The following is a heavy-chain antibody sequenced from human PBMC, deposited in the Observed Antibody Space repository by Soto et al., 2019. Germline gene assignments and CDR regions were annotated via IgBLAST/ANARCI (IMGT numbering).Heavy chain of an antibody. CDR2: IYYSGST. J-gene: IGHJ4*02. Sequence: TLSLTCTVSGGSISSGDYYWSWIRQPPGKGLEWIGYIYYSGSTYYNPSLKSRVTISVDTSKNQFSLKLSSVTAADTAVYYCARVAMATILFDSWGQGTMVTVSS. CDR3: ARVAMATILFDS. V-gene: IGHV4-30-4*01. D-gene: IGHD5-12*01. CDR1: GGSISSGDYY.